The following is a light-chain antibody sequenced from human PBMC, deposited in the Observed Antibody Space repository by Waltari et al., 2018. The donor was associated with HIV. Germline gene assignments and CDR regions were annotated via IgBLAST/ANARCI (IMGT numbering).Light chain of an antibody. CDR2: DAS. Sequence: EMVLTQSPGTLSLSPGERASLSCRASQTVSSYLAWYQQKPGQAPRLLIFDASKRAAGVPARFSSSGSGTDFTLTISSLEPEDSAVYYCQHRNNWPPMYTFGQGTKLEI. CDR3: QHRNNWPPMYT. V-gene: IGKV3-11*01. CDR1: QTVSSY. J-gene: IGKJ2*01.